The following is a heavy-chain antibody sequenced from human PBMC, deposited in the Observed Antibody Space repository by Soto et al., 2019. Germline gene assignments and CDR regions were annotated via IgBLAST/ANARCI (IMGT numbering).Heavy chain of an antibody. CDR2: IRSGRDT. V-gene: IGHV3-21*01. D-gene: IGHD2-21*02. CDR3: AREETAWPLAYGLDV. Sequence: GWSLRLSCAFSVFTFSNYYIHWVRQAPGKGLEWVSSIRSGRDTFYADSVKGRFPISRDDATSSVSLQMNSLRGEDTAVYFCAREETAWPLAYGLDVWGQGTTVTVSS. J-gene: IGHJ6*02. CDR1: VFTFSNYY.